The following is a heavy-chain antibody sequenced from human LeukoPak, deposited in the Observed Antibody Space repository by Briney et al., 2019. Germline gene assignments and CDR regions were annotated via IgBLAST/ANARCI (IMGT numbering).Heavy chain of an antibody. CDR1: GGSISSYY. CDR3: ARQLPSPNDHYYFDY. Sequence: SETLSLTCNVSGGSISSYYWSWIRQPPGKGLEWIGYIYYSGTTNYNPSLKSRVTISVDSSKNQFSLKLSSVTAADTAVYYCARQLPSPNDHYYFDYWGQGTLVTVSS. V-gene: IGHV4-59*01. J-gene: IGHJ4*02. CDR2: IYYSGTT. D-gene: IGHD1-1*01.